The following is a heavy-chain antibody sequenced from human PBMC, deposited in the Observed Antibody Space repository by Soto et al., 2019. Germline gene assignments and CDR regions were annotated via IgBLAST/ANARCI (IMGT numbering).Heavy chain of an antibody. J-gene: IGHJ4*02. CDR2: INWNGGST. CDR1: GFTFDDYG. D-gene: IGHD6-13*01. Sequence: EVQLVESGGGVVRPGGSLRLSCAASGFTFDDYGMSWVRQAPGKGLEWVSGINWNGGSTGYADSVKGRFTISRDNAKNCLYLQKNSLGAEDTALYYCGRVEGSSSFYWVGYYFDYWGQGTLVTVSS. CDR3: GRVEGSSSFYWVGYYFDY. V-gene: IGHV3-20*04.